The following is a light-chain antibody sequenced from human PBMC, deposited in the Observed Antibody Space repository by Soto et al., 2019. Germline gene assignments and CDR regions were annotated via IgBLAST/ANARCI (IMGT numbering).Light chain of an antibody. J-gene: IGKJ5*01. CDR3: QQYGSSLIT. CDR1: QSVSSSY. V-gene: IGKV3-20*01. Sequence: IFITQPPATLSVSPGERATLSCRASQSVSSSYLAWYQQNPGQAPRLLIYGASSRAPGIPDRFNGSGSGTDFPLTISRLEPEHFAVYYCQQYGSSLITFGQGTRLEIK. CDR2: GAS.